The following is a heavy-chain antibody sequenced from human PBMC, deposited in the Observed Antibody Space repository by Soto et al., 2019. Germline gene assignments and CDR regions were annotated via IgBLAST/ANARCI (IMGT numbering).Heavy chain of an antibody. J-gene: IGHJ4*02. Sequence: SVKVSCKASGGTFSSYTISWVRQAPGQGLEWMGRIIPILGIANYAQKFQGRVTITADKSTSTAYMELSSPRSEDTAVYYCARVSLGYYDSSGFDDYWGQGTLVTVSS. CDR3: ARVSLGYYDSSGFDDY. CDR1: GGTFSSYT. V-gene: IGHV1-69*02. D-gene: IGHD3-22*01. CDR2: IIPILGIA.